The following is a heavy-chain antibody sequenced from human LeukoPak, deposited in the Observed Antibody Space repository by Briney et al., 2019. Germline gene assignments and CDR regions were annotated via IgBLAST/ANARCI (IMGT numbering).Heavy chain of an antibody. D-gene: IGHD6-13*01. CDR3: ASQYSSSWESFDY. J-gene: IGHJ4*02. CDR1: GFTFSSYW. CDR2: ISSSGSTI. V-gene: IGHV3-11*01. Sequence: GGSLRLSCAASGFTFSSYWMTWVRQAPGKGLEWVSYISSSGSTIYYADSVKGRFTISRDNAKNSLYLQMNSLRAEDTAVYYCASQYSSSWESFDYWGQGTLVTVSS.